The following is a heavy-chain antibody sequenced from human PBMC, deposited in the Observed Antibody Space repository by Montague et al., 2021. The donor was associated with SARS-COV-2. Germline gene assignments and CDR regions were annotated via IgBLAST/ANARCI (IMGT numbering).Heavy chain of an antibody. CDR2: IFYSGST. J-gene: IGHJ4*02. D-gene: IGHD3-10*01. Sequence: SETRSLTCSVSGDSLTYFYWSWLRQTPGKGLEWIGYIFYSGSTKYNPSLQSRVTFSVDTSRNQFSLNLDSVTAADTGVYYCARRYGSAFDYWGQGTLVTVSS. CDR3: ARRYGSAFDY. CDR1: GDSLTYFY. V-gene: IGHV4-59*01.